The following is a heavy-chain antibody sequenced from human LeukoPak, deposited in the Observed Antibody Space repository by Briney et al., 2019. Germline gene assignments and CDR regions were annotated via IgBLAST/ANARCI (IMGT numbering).Heavy chain of an antibody. CDR1: GGSISSSSYY. Sequence: SETLSLTCTVSGGSISSSSYYWGWIRQPPGKGLEWIGSIYYSGSTYYNPSLKSRVTTSVDTSKNQFSLKLSSVTAADTAVYYCARQNDFWSGYYTGIPRGDFDPWGQGTLVTVSS. D-gene: IGHD3-3*01. J-gene: IGHJ5*02. CDR3: ARQNDFWSGYYTGIPRGDFDP. CDR2: IYYSGST. V-gene: IGHV4-39*01.